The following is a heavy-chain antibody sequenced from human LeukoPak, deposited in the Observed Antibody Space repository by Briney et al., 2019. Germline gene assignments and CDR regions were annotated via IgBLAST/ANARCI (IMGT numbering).Heavy chain of an antibody. Sequence: PSETLSLTCAVYGGSFSGYYWSWIRQPPGKGLEWIGEINHSGSTNYNPSLKSRVTISVDTSKNQFSLKLSSVTAADTAVYYCAREWIRNYDFSTGYIPNWFDPWGQGTLVTVSS. J-gene: IGHJ5*02. CDR3: AREWIRNYDFSTGYIPNWFDP. V-gene: IGHV4-34*01. D-gene: IGHD3-3*01. CDR2: INHSGST. CDR1: GGSFSGYY.